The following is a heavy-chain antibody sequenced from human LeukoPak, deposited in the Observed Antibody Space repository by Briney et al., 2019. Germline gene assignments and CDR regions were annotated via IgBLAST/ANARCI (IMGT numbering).Heavy chain of an antibody. D-gene: IGHD2-2*01. V-gene: IGHV7-4-1*02. CDR2: INTNTGNP. CDR1: GYTFTSCA. J-gene: IGHJ4*02. CDR3: ARQGPGYCGSTSCYGVDY. Sequence: ASVKVSCKASGYTFTSCAMSWVRQAPGQGLEWMGWINTNTGNPTYAQGFTGRFVFSLDTSVSTAYLQISSLQAEDTAVYYCARQGPGYCGSTSCYGVDYWGQGTLVTVSS.